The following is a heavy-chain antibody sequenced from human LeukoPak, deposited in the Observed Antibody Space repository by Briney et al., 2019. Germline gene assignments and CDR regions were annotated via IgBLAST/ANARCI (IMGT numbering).Heavy chain of an antibody. CDR2: INHSGSI. J-gene: IGHJ5*02. D-gene: IGHD2-15*01. CDR1: GGSFSGYY. V-gene: IGHV4-34*01. Sequence: SETLSLTCTVYGGSFSGYYWSWIRQPPGRGLEWIGEINHSGSINYNPSLKSRVTISVDTSKNQFSLKLSSVTAADTAVYYCARGPWGCRGLSCLGWFDPWGQGTLVTVSS. CDR3: ARGPWGCRGLSCLGWFDP.